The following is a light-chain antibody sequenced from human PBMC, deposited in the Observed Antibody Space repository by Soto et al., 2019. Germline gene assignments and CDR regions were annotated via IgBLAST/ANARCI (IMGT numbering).Light chain of an antibody. V-gene: IGKV1-5*01. CDR1: QHINTW. CDR3: QQYHSYPYT. J-gene: IGKJ2*01. Sequence: MTQSPDTLSVSVGDRVTINFRASQHINTWLAWYQQKSGKAPKLLMYDASSLESGVPSRFSGSSSGTEFTLTISSVQPGDFATYYCQQYHSYPYTFGQGTKVDNK. CDR2: DAS.